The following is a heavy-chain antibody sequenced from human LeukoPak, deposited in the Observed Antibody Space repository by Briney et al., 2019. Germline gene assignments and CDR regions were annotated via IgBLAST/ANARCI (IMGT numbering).Heavy chain of an antibody. J-gene: IGHJ4*02. Sequence: GGSLRLSCAASGFTFSSYAMSWVRQAPGKWLEWVSAISGSGGSTYYADSVKGRFTISRDNSKNTLYLQMNSLRAEDTAVYYCAKDPRGYSSGYWGQGTLVTVSS. V-gene: IGHV3-23*01. CDR2: ISGSGGST. CDR3: AKDPRGYSSGY. CDR1: GFTFSSYA. D-gene: IGHD6-25*01.